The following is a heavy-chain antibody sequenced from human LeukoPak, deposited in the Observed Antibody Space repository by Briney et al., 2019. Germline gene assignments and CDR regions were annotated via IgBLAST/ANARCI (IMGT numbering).Heavy chain of an antibody. V-gene: IGHV1-8*01. CDR2: MNPNSGNT. J-gene: IGHJ6*02. D-gene: IGHD4-17*01. CDR1: GYTFTSYD. Sequence: ASVKVSCKASGYTFTSYDINWVRQATGQGLEWMGWMNPNSGNTGYAQKFQGRVTMTRNTSISTAYVELSSLRSEDTAVYYCARLNTDYGDYEALGMDVWGQGTTVTVSS. CDR3: ARLNTDYGDYEALGMDV.